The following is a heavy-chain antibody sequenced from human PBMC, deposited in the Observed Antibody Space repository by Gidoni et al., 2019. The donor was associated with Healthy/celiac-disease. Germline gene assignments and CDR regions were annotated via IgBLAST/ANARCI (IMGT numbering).Heavy chain of an antibody. V-gene: IGHV3-23*01. J-gene: IGHJ4*02. CDR2: ISGSGGST. CDR1: GFTFSSYA. Sequence: LESGGGLVQPGGSLRLSCAASGFTFSSYAMSWVRQAPGKGLEWVSAISGSGGSTYYADSVKGRFTISRDNSKNTLYLQMNSLRAEDTAVYYCAKDSRFSGYYYGFFDYWGQGTLVTVSS. CDR3: AKDSRFSGYYYGFFDY. D-gene: IGHD3-22*01.